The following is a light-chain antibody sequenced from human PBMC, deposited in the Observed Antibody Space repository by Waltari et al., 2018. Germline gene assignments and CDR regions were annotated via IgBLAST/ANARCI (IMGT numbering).Light chain of an antibody. Sequence: DIQMTHSPSSLSASVGARVTISCRASQNIGTYLHWYQQRPGAAPKLLIYGASSLQSGVPSRFRGSKSGTDFTLTISSLQPEDSATYYCQQTYRTPRTFGQGTKVEL. CDR2: GAS. CDR3: QQTYRTPRT. CDR1: QNIGTY. V-gene: IGKV1-39*01. J-gene: IGKJ1*01.